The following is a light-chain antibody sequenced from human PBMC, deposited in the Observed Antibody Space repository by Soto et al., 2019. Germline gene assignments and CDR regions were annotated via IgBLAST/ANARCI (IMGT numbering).Light chain of an antibody. J-gene: IGKJ1*01. CDR2: AAS. V-gene: IGKV1-12*02. CDR1: QGVGSW. Sequence: DIEMTQSPSSVSTSVGDRVTITCRASQGVGSWLAWYQQKPGKAPKLLIYAASSLQSGVPSRFSGSGSGTDFTLTISSLQPEDFATYYCQQANSFPSTFGQGTKVEIK. CDR3: QQANSFPST.